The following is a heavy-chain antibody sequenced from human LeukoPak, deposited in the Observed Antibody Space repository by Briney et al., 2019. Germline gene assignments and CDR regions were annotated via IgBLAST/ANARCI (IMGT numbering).Heavy chain of an antibody. D-gene: IGHD3-22*01. Sequence: SETLSLTCTVSGGSISSSSYYWGWIRQPPGKGLEWIGEINHSGGTNYSPSLKSRVTISVDTSKNQFSLKLTSVTAADTAVYYCARYYYDGSGYYPVADYWGQGTLVTVSP. V-gene: IGHV4-39*07. CDR2: INHSGGT. CDR3: ARYYYDGSGYYPVADY. J-gene: IGHJ4*02. CDR1: GGSISSSSYY.